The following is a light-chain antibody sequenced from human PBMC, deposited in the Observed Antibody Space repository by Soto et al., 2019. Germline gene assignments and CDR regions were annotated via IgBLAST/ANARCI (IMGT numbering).Light chain of an antibody. CDR2: GAS. Sequence: ELVLTQSPGTLSFSPGERATLSCRASQTIDSSYLAWLRQKPGQAPRLFIYGASTRATAIPPRFSGSGSGTEFTLTISSLQSEDFAVYYCQQYDNWPITFGQGTRLEIK. CDR1: QTIDSSY. J-gene: IGKJ5*01. CDR3: QQYDNWPIT. V-gene: IGKV3-15*01.